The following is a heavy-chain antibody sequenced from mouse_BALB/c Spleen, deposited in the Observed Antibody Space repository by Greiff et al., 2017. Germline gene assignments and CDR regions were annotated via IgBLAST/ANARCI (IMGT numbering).Heavy chain of an antibody. CDR2: ISSGSSTI. CDR3: ARDGTTATGWFAY. V-gene: IGHV5-17*02. D-gene: IGHD1-2*01. Sequence: EVMLVESGGGLVQPGGSRKLSCAASGFTFSSFGMHWVRQAPEKGLEWVAYISSGSSTIYYADTVKGRFTISRDNPKNTLFLQMTSLRSEDTAMYYCARDGTTATGWFAYWGQGTLVTVSA. J-gene: IGHJ3*01. CDR1: GFTFSSFG.